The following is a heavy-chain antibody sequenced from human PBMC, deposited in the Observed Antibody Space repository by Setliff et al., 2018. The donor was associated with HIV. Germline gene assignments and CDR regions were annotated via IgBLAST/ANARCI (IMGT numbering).Heavy chain of an antibody. CDR3: ARLRGASGYYVFDY. V-gene: IGHV4-38-2*01. Sequence: PSETLSLTCAVSGYSISRGYYWAWIRQPPGKGLEWIGSIYHDGTTYYSPSLMSRVTTSVDTSKNQFSPRLSSLTAADTAVYYCARLRGASGYYVFDYWGQGTLVTVSS. CDR1: GYSISRGYY. D-gene: IGHD1-26*01. CDR2: IYHDGTT. J-gene: IGHJ4*02.